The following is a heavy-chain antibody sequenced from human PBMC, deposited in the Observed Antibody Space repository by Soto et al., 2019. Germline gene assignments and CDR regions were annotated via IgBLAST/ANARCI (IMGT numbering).Heavy chain of an antibody. D-gene: IGHD4-17*01. CDR1: GYTFASYD. CDR3: ARSTNDYGDRY. CDR2: MNPNSGNT. J-gene: IGHJ4*02. Sequence: QVQLVQSGAEVKKPGASVKVSCKASGYTFASYDINWVRQATGQGLEWMGWMNPNSGNTGYAQKFQGRVTMTRHTSIRTAYMELSSLRSEHTAVYYCARSTNDYGDRYWGQGTLFTVSS. V-gene: IGHV1-8*01.